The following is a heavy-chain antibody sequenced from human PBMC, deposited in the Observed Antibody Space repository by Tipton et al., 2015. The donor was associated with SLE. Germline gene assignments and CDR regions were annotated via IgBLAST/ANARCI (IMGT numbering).Heavy chain of an antibody. J-gene: IGHJ4*02. CDR1: GYTFTDYY. CDR3: ARDVSGWEFLLY. CDR2: INPNTGGT. V-gene: IGHV1-2*06. Sequence: QSGAEVKKPGASVKVSCYSSGYTFTDYYVHWVRQAPGQGLEWMGRINPNTGGTTYAQRFQGRVTLTRDTSISTAYMEVTRLTSDDTAVYYCARDVSGWEFLLYWGQGTLVTVSS. D-gene: IGHD1-26*01.